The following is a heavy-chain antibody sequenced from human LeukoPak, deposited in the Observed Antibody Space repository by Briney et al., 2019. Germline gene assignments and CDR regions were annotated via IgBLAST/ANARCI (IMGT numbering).Heavy chain of an antibody. J-gene: IGHJ5*02. Sequence: PSETLSLTCAVSGGSISSGGYSWSWIRQPPGKDLEWIGYIYHSGSTYYNPSLKSRVTISVDRSKNQFSLKLSSVTAADKAVYYCARAIVVVPAAITNWFDPWGQGTLVTVSS. CDR3: ARAIVVVPAAITNWFDP. CDR1: GGSISSGGYS. D-gene: IGHD2-2*01. CDR2: IYHSGST. V-gene: IGHV4-30-2*01.